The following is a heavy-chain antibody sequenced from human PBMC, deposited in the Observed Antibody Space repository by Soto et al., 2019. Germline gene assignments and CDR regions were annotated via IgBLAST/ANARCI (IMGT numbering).Heavy chain of an antibody. J-gene: IGHJ4*02. CDR2: IYHSGTT. CDR1: GGSIGNDDYS. CDR3: ATVIPATRYFAY. D-gene: IGHD2-15*01. V-gene: IGHV4-30-2*01. Sequence: SETLSLTCTVSGGSIGNDDYSWSWVRQPPGKGLEWIGYIYHSGTTYYNPSLTSRVTISVDGSNSQFSLKLTSMTAADTAVYYCATVIPATRYFAYWGQGILVTVSS.